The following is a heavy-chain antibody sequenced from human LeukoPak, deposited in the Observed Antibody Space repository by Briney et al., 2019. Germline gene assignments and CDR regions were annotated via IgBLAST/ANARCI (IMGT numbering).Heavy chain of an antibody. CDR2: INPNSGGA. CDR3: ARVDTPAGRGYYGMDV. CDR1: GYTFTGYY. D-gene: IGHD6-13*01. V-gene: IGHV1-2*02. Sequence: APVKVSCKASGYTFTGYYMHWVRQAPGQGLEWMGWINPNSGGANYAQKFQGRVTMTRDTSISTAYMELSRLGSDDTAVYYCARVDTPAGRGYYGMDVWGQGTTVTVSS. J-gene: IGHJ6*02.